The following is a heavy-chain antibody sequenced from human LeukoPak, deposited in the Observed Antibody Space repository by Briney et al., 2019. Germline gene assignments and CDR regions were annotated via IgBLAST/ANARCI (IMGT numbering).Heavy chain of an antibody. V-gene: IGHV3-74*01. CDR1: GFTFSSFW. Sequence: GGSLRLSCAASGFTFSSFWMNWVRQAPGRGLVWVSRIVSDGSSTTYADSVKGRFSISRDNAKNTLYLQMNSLRVEDTAVYYCARGRPHGNDYWGQGTLVTVSS. J-gene: IGHJ4*02. D-gene: IGHD4-23*01. CDR2: IVSDGSST. CDR3: ARGRPHGNDY.